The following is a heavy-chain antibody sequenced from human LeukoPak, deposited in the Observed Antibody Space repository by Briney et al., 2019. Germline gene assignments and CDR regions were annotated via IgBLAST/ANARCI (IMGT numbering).Heavy chain of an antibody. V-gene: IGHV1-46*01. CDR3: ARDRDYGDYVEYFDY. Sequence: ASVRVSCKASGYTFTSYYMHWVRQAPGQGLEWMGIINPSGGSTSYAQKFQGRVTMTRGTSTSTVYMELSSLRSEDTAVYYCARDRDYGDYVEYFDYWGQGTLVTVSS. CDR2: INPSGGST. D-gene: IGHD4-17*01. J-gene: IGHJ4*02. CDR1: GYTFTSYY.